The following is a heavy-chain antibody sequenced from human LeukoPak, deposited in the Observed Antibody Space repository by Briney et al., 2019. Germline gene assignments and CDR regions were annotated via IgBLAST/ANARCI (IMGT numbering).Heavy chain of an antibody. Sequence: SVKVSCKASGGTFSSYAISWVRQAPGQGLEWMGRIIPIFGTANYAQKFQGRVTITTDESTSTAYMELSSLRSEDTSVYYCARSDIVATITDYWGQGTLVTVSS. D-gene: IGHD5-12*01. CDR1: GGTFSSYA. J-gene: IGHJ4*02. CDR2: IIPIFGTA. CDR3: ARSDIVATITDY. V-gene: IGHV1-69*05.